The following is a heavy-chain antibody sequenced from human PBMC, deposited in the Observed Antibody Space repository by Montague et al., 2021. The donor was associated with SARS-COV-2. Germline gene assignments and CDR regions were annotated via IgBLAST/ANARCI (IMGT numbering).Heavy chain of an antibody. CDR2: ISSESAYI. Sequence: SLRLSCAASGFTFSSISMNWVRQAPGKRLEWVSSISSESAYIVYAGSVRGRFTISRDNAQNLLYLQMNSLRAEDTAVYYCARFETSKFYSSGMDVWGQRTTVTVSS. D-gene: IGHD2-15*01. V-gene: IGHV3-21*01. J-gene: IGHJ6*02. CDR1: GFTFSSIS. CDR3: ARFETSKFYSSGMDV.